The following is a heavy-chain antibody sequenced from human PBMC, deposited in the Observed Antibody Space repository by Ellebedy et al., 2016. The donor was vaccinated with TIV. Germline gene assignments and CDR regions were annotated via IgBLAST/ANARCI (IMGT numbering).Heavy chain of an antibody. J-gene: IGHJ6*02. V-gene: IGHV5-10-1*01. CDR1: GYSFSTYW. D-gene: IGHD3-10*01. Sequence: GESLNISCKASGYSFSTYWITWVRQMHGKGLEWKGKLYPTDSYTNYSPSFQVLVTISADESASTAYLQWASLKASVSATYYCTRHRGYGMDVWGQGTTVTVSS. CDR2: LYPTDSYT. CDR3: TRHRGYGMDV.